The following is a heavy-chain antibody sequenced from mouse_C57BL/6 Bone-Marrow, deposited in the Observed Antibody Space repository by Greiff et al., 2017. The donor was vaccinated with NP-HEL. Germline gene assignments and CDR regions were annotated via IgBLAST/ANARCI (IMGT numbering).Heavy chain of an antibody. Sequence: VKLVESGPGLVQPSQSLSITCTVSGFSLTSYGVHWVRQSPGKGLEWLGVIWSGGSTDYNAAFISRLSISKDNSKSQVFFKMNSLQADDTAIYYCARNGDYYGSSYWYFDVWGTGTTVTVSS. D-gene: IGHD1-1*01. CDR1: GFSLTSYG. J-gene: IGHJ1*03. CDR2: IWSGGST. CDR3: ARNGDYYGSSYWYFDV. V-gene: IGHV2-2*01.